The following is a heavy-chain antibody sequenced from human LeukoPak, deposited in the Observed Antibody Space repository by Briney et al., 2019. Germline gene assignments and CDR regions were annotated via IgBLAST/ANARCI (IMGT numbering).Heavy chain of an antibody. J-gene: IGHJ4*02. Sequence: SETLSLTCTVSGGSVSSGDYYWGWIRQPPGKGLEWIGSIYYSGSTYYNPSLKSRVTISVDTSKNQFSLKLSSVTAADTAVYYCARHPRGRVFDYWGQGTLVTVSS. CDR1: GGSVSSGDYY. V-gene: IGHV4-39*01. CDR3: ARHPRGRVFDY. D-gene: IGHD3-10*01. CDR2: IYYSGST.